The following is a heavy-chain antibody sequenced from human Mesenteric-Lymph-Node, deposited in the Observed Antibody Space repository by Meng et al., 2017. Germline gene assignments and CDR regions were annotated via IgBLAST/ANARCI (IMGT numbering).Heavy chain of an antibody. D-gene: IGHD6-13*01. CDR3: AKPYSSSWYYFDY. V-gene: IGHV3-11*01. Sequence: GESLKISCAASGFTFSDYYMSWIRQAPGKGLEWVSYISSSGSTIYYADSVKGRFTISRDNAKNSLYLQMNSLRAEDTAVYYCAKPYSSSWYYFDYWGQGTLVTVSS. CDR1: GFTFSDYY. J-gene: IGHJ4*02. CDR2: ISSSGSTI.